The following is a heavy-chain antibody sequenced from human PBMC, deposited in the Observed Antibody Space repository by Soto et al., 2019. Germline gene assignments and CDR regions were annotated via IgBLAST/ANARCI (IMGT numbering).Heavy chain of an antibody. CDR1: GGSISSSSYY. J-gene: IGHJ6*03. Sequence: SETLSLTCTVSGGSISSSSYYWGWIRQPPGKGLEWIGSIYYSGSTYYNPSLKGRVTISVDTSKNQFTLKLSSVTAADTAVYYCERGYSGYDFAHMDVWGKGTTVTVSS. V-gene: IGHV4-39*01. CDR3: ERGYSGYDFAHMDV. CDR2: IYYSGST. D-gene: IGHD5-12*01.